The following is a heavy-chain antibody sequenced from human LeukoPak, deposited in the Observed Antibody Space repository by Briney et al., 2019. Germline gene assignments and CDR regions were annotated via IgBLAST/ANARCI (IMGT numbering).Heavy chain of an antibody. CDR1: GFTFSSYS. Sequence: GGSLRLSCAASGFTFSSYSMNWVRQAPGKGLEWVSSISSSSSYIYYTDSVKGRFTISRDNAKNLLSLQMNSLRAEDTAVYYCAKWGGDYGGNYRFDLWGRGTLVLVSS. D-gene: IGHD4-23*01. CDR2: ISSSSSYI. V-gene: IGHV3-21*01. CDR3: AKWGGDYGGNYRFDL. J-gene: IGHJ2*01.